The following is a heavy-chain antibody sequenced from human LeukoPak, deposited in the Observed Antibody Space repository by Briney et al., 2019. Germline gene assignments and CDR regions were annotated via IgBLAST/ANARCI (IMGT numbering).Heavy chain of an antibody. CDR2: IYYTGNT. D-gene: IGHD1-26*01. J-gene: IGHJ4*02. V-gene: IGHV4-59*01. CDR1: GGSITTYY. CDR3: AGGSVVNALDQ. Sequence: SETLSLTCTVSGGSITTYYWTWIRQPPGQALEWIVYIYYTGNTKYNPSLESRVTMSIDTSQNEFSLKIYSVNAGDTAVYFCAGGSVVNALDQWGQATLVSVCS.